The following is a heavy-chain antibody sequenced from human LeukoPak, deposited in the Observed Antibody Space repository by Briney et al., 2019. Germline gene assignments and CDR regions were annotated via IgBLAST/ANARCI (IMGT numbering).Heavy chain of an antibody. CDR1: GFTFRTHW. CDR3: ARGLEWPGKPTLVSHY. CDR2: IKQDGSEK. Sequence: GGSLRLSCAASGFTFRTHWMSWFRQAPGKGLEWVANIKQDGSEKYFVDSVKGRFTISRDNAKNSLGLQMNSLRVEDTAVYYCARGLEWPGKPTLVSHYWGQGTLVTVSS. V-gene: IGHV3-7*03. J-gene: IGHJ4*02. D-gene: IGHD3-3*01.